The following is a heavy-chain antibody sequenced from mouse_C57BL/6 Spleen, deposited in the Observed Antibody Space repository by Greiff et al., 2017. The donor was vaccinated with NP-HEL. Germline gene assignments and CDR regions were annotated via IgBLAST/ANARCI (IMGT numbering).Heavy chain of an antibody. CDR2: ISYDGSN. D-gene: IGHD4-1*01. CDR1: GYSITSGYY. CDR3: ARKWDVGWYFDV. J-gene: IGHJ1*03. V-gene: IGHV3-6*01. Sequence: EVQLQESGPGLVKPSQSLSLTCSVTGYSITSGYYWNWIRQFPGNKLEWMGYISYDGSNNYNPSLKNRISITRDTSKNQFFLKLNSVTTEDTATYYCARKWDVGWYFDVWGTGTTVTVSS.